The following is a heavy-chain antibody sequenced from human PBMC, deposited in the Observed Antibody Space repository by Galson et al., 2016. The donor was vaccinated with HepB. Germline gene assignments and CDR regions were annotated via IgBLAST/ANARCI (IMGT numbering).Heavy chain of an antibody. CDR2: IYYSGNT. CDR1: GGSISSHY. V-gene: IGHV4-59*11. Sequence: SETLSPTCTVSGGSISSHYWSWIRQPPGKGLEWIGYIYYSGNTYYNPSLQSRVTIPVDTSKKQDSLRLSSVTEADTAVYFCALDWWGAVAGPWGQGTLVTVSS. J-gene: IGHJ5*02. CDR3: ALDWWGAVAGP. D-gene: IGHD6-19*01.